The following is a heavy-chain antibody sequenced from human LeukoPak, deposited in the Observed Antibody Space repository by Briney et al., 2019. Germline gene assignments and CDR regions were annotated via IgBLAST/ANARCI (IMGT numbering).Heavy chain of an antibody. V-gene: IGHV3-48*01. Sequence: GGSLRLSCAASGFTFSSYWMHWVRQAPGKGLEWVSYISSSGSTIYYADPVKGRFTISRDNAKNSLYLQMNSLRAEDTAVYYCARDSRSSRLLIGYCSSTSCYTPFDYWGQGTLVTVSS. D-gene: IGHD2-2*02. CDR3: ARDSRSSRLLIGYCSSTSCYTPFDY. CDR1: GFTFSSYW. CDR2: ISSSGSTI. J-gene: IGHJ4*02.